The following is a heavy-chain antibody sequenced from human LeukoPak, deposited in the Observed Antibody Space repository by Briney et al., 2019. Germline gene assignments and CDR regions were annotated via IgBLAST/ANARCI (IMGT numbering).Heavy chain of an antibody. CDR2: IYYSGST. J-gene: IGHJ6*03. Sequence: TSETLSLTCTVSGGSISSSSYYWGWIRQPPGKGLEWIGSIYYSGSTYYNPSLKSRVTISVDTSKNQFSLKLSSVTAADTAVYYCARAIQLWLLVDYYYYMDVWGKGTTVTVSS. V-gene: IGHV4-39*07. CDR3: ARAIQLWLLVDYYYYMDV. CDR1: GGSISSSSYY. D-gene: IGHD5-18*01.